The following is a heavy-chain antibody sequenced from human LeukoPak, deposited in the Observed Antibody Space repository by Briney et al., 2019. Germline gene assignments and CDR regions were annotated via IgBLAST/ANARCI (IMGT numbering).Heavy chain of an antibody. J-gene: IGHJ6*03. D-gene: IGHD5-18*01. CDR3: AKDLQAMVPNHYYYMDV. V-gene: IGHV3-23*01. CDR1: GFTFSSYA. CDR2: ISGSGGST. Sequence: GGSLRLSCAASGFTFSSYAMSWVRQAPGKGLEWVSAISGSGGSTYYADSVKGRFTISRDNSKNTLYLQMNSLRAEDTAVYYCAKDLQAMVPNHYYYMDVWGKGTTVTVSS.